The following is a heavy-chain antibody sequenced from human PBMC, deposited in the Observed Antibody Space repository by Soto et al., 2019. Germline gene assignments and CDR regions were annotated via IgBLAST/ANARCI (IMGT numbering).Heavy chain of an antibody. J-gene: IGHJ6*03. CDR3: ARTGLLWFGETYYYYMDV. CDR1: SGSISSSNW. D-gene: IGHD3-10*01. CDR2: IYHSGST. Sequence: SETLSLTCAVSSGSISSSNWWSWVRQPPGKGLEWIGEIYHSGSTNYNPSLKSRVTISVDKSKNQFSLKLSSVTAADTAVYYCARTGLLWFGETYYYYMDVWVKGTTVTVSS. V-gene: IGHV4-4*02.